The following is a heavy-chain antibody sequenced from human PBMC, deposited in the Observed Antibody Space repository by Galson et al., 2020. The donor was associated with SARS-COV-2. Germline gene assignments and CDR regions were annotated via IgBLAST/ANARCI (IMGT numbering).Heavy chain of an antibody. J-gene: IGHJ3*02. CDR3: AKGYYFDGGAYPPLNDAFHI. CDR2: VSSGGGDT. CDR1: GFTFSTYA. V-gene: IGHV3-23*01. Sequence: AGSLRLSCAASGFTFSTYAMTWVRQAPGKGLEWVSTVSSGGGDTYYADSVQGRFTISRDNSRSTLYLQMNSLRAEDTAIYYCAKGYYFDGGAYPPLNDAFHIWGQGAMVTVSS. D-gene: IGHD3-22*01.